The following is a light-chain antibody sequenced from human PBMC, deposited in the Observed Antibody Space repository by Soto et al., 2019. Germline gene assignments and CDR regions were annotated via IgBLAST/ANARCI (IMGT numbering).Light chain of an antibody. CDR1: SSDVGGYNY. CDR2: EVS. CDR3: SSYAGINNLV. V-gene: IGLV2-8*01. Sequence: QSALTQPPSASGSPGQSVTISCTGTSSDVGGYNYVAWYQQHPGKVPKLTIYEVSKRPSGVPDRFSGSKSGNTASLTVSGLQAEDEADYYCSSYAGINNLVFGGGTKVTVL. J-gene: IGLJ2*01.